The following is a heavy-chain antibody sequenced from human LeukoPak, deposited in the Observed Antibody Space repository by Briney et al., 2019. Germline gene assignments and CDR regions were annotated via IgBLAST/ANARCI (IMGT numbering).Heavy chain of an antibody. J-gene: IGHJ4*02. Sequence: GASVKVSCTASGYSFADYFVHWVRQAPGQGLEWMGRINPKTGGTYFAQNFQGRVAVTRDTSISTVYLELSSLRSGDTAVYYCARDRGRDGYNKDDYWGQGTLVTVSS. V-gene: IGHV1-2*06. CDR3: ARDRGRDGYNKDDY. D-gene: IGHD5-24*01. CDR2: INPKTGGT. CDR1: GYSFADYF.